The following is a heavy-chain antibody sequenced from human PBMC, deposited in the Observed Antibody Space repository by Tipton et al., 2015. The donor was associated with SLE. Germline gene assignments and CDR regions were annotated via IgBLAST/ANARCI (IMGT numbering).Heavy chain of an antibody. CDR3: AREIAYGAFDI. D-gene: IGHD2-21*01. J-gene: IGHJ3*02. CDR1: GGSFSGYY. V-gene: IGHV4-34*01. Sequence: TLSLTCAVYGGSFSGYYWSWIRQPPGKGLEWIGEINHSGSTNYNPSLKSRVTISVDTSKNQFSLKLSSVTAADTAVYYCAREIAYGAFDIWGQGTMVTVSS. CDR2: INHSGST.